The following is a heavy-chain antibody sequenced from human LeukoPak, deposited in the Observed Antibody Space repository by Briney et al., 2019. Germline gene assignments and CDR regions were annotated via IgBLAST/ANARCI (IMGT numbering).Heavy chain of an antibody. CDR1: GGSISSYH. V-gene: IGHV4-59*01. Sequence: PSETLSLTCTVSGGSISSYHWSWIRQPPGKGLEWIGYIYYSGSTNYNPSLKSRVTISVDTSKNQFSLKLSSVTAADTAVYYCARSSGWGSSSVDYWGQGTLVTVSS. CDR2: IYYSGST. J-gene: IGHJ4*02. D-gene: IGHD6-13*01. CDR3: ARSSGWGSSSVDY.